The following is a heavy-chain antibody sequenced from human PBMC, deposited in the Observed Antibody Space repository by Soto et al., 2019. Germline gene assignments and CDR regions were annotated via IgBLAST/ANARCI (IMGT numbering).Heavy chain of an antibody. J-gene: IGHJ4*02. V-gene: IGHV4-39*01. CDR2: IYYSGST. Sequence: SETKSLTCTVAGGYISSSSCYWGWIHKPPGKGLEWIGSIYYSGSTYYNPSLKSRVTISVDTSKNQFSLKLSSVTAADTAVYYCARGFPTVVTVDYWGQGTLVTVSS. D-gene: IGHD4-17*01. CDR3: ARGFPTVVTVDY. CDR1: GGYISSSSCY.